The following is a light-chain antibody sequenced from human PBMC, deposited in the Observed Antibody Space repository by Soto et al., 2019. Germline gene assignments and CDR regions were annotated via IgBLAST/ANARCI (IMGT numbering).Light chain of an antibody. CDR1: QRITTY. V-gene: IGKV1-39*01. J-gene: IGKJ2*01. Sequence: IQMTQSPSSLSASVGDRVTITCRASQRITTYLNWYQQKPGEAPKLLISTAGTLQPGVPSRFSGSGSGTDFSLTITALRPEEFATYLCQQTYSTPYTFGQGTKLEIK. CDR3: QQTYSTPYT. CDR2: TAG.